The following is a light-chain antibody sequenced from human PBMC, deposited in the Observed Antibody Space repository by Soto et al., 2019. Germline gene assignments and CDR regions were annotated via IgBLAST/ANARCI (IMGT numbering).Light chain of an antibody. V-gene: IGKV1-5*01. CDR1: QSISSW. J-gene: IGKJ1*01. CDR2: DAS. Sequence: DIQMTQSPSTLSASVGDRVTITCRASQSISSWLAWYQQKPGKAPKLLIYDASSLESGVPSRFSDSGSGTEFTLTISSLQPDDFATYYCQQYNSPGTFGQGTKVEIK. CDR3: QQYNSPGT.